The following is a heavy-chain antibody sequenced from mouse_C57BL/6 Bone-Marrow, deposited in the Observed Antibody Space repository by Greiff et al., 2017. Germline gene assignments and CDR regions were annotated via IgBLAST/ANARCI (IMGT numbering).Heavy chain of an antibody. J-gene: IGHJ1*03. CDR3: ARLSKAYWYFDV. CDR1: GYAFSSSW. Sequence: QVQLKESGPELVKPGASVKISCKASGYAFSSSWMNWVKQRPGKGLEWIGRIYPGDGDTNYNGKFKGKATLTADKSSSTAYMQLSSLTSEDSAVYFCARLSKAYWYFDVWGTGTTVTVSS. V-gene: IGHV1-82*01. CDR2: IYPGDGDT.